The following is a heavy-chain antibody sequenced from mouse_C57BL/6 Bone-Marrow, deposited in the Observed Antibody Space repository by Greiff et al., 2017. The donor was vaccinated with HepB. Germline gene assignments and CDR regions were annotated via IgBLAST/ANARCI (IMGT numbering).Heavy chain of an antibody. J-gene: IGHJ2*01. D-gene: IGHD2-4*01. Sequence: EVQLQQSGPELVKPGDSVKISCKASGYSFTGYFMNWVMQSHGKSLEWIGRINPYNGDTFYNQKFKGKATLTVDKSSSTAHMELRSLTSEDSAVYYCARRGDYDYDEGYFDYWGQGTTLTVSS. CDR1: GYSFTGYF. V-gene: IGHV1-20*01. CDR2: INPYNGDT. CDR3: ARRGDYDYDEGYFDY.